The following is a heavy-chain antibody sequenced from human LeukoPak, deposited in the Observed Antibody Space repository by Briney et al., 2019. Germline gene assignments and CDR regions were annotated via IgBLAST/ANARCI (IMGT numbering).Heavy chain of an antibody. Sequence: GGSLRLSCVASGFIFSSHGMSWVRQAPEKGLEWVSTVTSRSATHYTDSVKGRFITSRDSSKNTLFLRMNSLRAEDTALYYCTTTRPYGTTWAGAFEDWGQGTPVTVSS. J-gene: IGHJ4*02. D-gene: IGHD6-19*01. V-gene: IGHV3-23*01. CDR1: GFIFSSHG. CDR2: VTSRSAT. CDR3: TTTRPYGTTWAGAFED.